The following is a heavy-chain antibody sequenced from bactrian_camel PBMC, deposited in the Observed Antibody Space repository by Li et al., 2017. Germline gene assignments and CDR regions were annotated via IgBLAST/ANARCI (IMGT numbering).Heavy chain of an antibody. Sequence: HVQLVESGGASVQAGGSLRLSCAASGLTYVSYCMAWLRQAPGKEREGVATIDSDGRTVYADSVKGRFTISQDNAKNMVYLQMNSLEPEDTALYYCVPFPSIVTTDWGRGTQVTVS. V-gene: IGHV3S55*01. CDR3: VPFPSIVTTD. D-gene: IGHD2*01. CDR1: GLTYVSYC. J-gene: IGHJ4*01. CDR2: IDSDGRT.